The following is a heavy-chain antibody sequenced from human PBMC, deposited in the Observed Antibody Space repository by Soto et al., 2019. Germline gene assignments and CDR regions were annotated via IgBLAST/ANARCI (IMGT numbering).Heavy chain of an antibody. D-gene: IGHD2-21*02. V-gene: IGHV4-59*01. CDR3: TRDGDGRMTTNPYYYYGMDV. CDR1: GGSISGYY. J-gene: IGHJ6*02. Sequence: SETLSLTCTVSGGSISGYYWSWIRQPPGKGLEWIGNVYYSGGAKYDPPVKRRVSISVGTSKNQFSLNLSSVTAADTAVYYCTRDGDGRMTTNPYYYYGMDVWGPGITVTVSS. CDR2: VYYSGGA.